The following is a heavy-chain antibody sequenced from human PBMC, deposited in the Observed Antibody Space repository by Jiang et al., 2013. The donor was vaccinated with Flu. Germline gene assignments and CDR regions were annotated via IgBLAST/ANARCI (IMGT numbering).Heavy chain of an antibody. CDR2: INPNSGGT. CDR3: ARDEGYGSGSYFPPYYYYGMDV. CDR1: GYTFTGYY. V-gene: IGHV1-2*02. Sequence: GAEVKKPGASVKVSCKASGYTFTGYYMHWVRQAPGQGLEWMGWINPNSGGTNYAQKFQGRVTMTRDTSISTAYMELSRLRSDDTAVYYCARDEGYGSGSYFPPYYYYGMDVWGQGTTVTVSS. D-gene: IGHD3-10*01. J-gene: IGHJ6*02.